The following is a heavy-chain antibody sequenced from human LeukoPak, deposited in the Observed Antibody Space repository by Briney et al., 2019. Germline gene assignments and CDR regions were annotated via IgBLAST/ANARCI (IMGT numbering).Heavy chain of an antibody. V-gene: IGHV4-4*07. D-gene: IGHD5-18*01. CDR1: GGSISSYY. CDR2: IYTSGST. Sequence: SETLSLTCTVSGGSISSYYWSWIRQPAGKGLEWIGRIYTSGSTNYNPSLKSRVTMSVDTSKNQFSLKLSSVTAADTAVYYCAREAIESGYSYFNWFDTWGQGTLVTVSS. J-gene: IGHJ5*02. CDR3: AREAIESGYSYFNWFDT.